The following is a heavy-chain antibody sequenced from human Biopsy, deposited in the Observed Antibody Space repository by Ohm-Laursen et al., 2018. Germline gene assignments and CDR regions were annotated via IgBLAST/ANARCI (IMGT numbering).Heavy chain of an antibody. CDR1: GFTFSSYG. Sequence: SLRLSCTASGFTFSSYGMHWVRQAPGKGLEWVSGISGSGGSTYYADSVKGRFTISRDNSKNTVYLEMNSLRPEDTAVYYCARDLGNLRGVMFYLDSWGQGTLVSVSS. J-gene: IGHJ4*02. D-gene: IGHD3-16*01. CDR2: ISGSGGST. V-gene: IGHV3-23*01. CDR3: ARDLGNLRGVMFYLDS.